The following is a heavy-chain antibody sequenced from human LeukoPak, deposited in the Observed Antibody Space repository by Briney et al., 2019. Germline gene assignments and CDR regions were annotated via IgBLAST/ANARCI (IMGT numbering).Heavy chain of an antibody. J-gene: IGHJ4*02. D-gene: IGHD6-19*01. V-gene: IGHV1-69*16. CDR1: GGSVRGYS. CDR2: IVPALGTA. CDR3: ARDRGSGWYSLEY. Sequence: ASVKVSRKTSGGSVRGYSISWVRQAPGEGLEWMGMIVPALGTADYAQRFQGRASITTDESTGITYMELRSLRSEDTAVYYCARDRGSGWYSLEYWGQGTLVTVSS.